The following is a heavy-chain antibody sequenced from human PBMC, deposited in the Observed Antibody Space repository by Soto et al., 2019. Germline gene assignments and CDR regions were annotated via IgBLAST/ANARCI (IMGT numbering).Heavy chain of an antibody. D-gene: IGHD3-10*01. J-gene: IGHJ4*02. Sequence: EVQLLESGGGLVQPGGSLRLSCAASGFTFSSYAMSWVRQAPGKGLEWVSAISGSGGSTYYADSVKGRFTISRDNSKNTLHLQMNSLRAEDKAVYYCAKAGALVYYFDYWGQGTMVTVSS. CDR3: AKAGALVYYFDY. CDR1: GFTFSSYA. CDR2: ISGSGGST. V-gene: IGHV3-23*01.